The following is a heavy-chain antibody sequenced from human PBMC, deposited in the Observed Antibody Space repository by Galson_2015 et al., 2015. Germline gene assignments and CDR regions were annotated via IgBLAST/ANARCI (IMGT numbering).Heavy chain of an antibody. Sequence: QSGAEVKKPGESLKISCKGSGYSFTSYWIGWVRQMPGKGLEWMGIIYPSDSDTRYSPSFQGQVTISADKSISTAYLQWSSLKASDTAMYYCARRPKSGYQTNNWFDPWGQGTLVTVSS. CDR1: GYSFTSYW. D-gene: IGHD3-3*01. CDR3: ARRPKSGYQTNNWFDP. CDR2: IYPSDSDT. V-gene: IGHV5-51*01. J-gene: IGHJ5*02.